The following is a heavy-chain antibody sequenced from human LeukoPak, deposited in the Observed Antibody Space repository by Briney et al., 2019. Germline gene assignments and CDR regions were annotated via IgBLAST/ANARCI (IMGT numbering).Heavy chain of an antibody. J-gene: IGHJ4*02. CDR1: GYIFTSYY. CDR3: AREFGDILTGWIDY. CDR2: INPSGGST. D-gene: IGHD3-9*01. V-gene: IGHV1-46*01. Sequence: ASVKVSCKAYGYIFTSYYMHWVRQVPGQGLEWMGIINPSGGSTSYAQKFQGRVTMTRDTSMRTVYMELSSLRSEDTAVYYCAREFGDILTGWIDYWGQGTLVTVSS.